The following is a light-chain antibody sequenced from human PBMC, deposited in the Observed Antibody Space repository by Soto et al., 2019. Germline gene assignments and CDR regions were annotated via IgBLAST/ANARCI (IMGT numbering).Light chain of an antibody. Sequence: EIVLTQSPGTLSLSPGERATLSCRASQSVSSSYLAWYQQKPGQAPRLLIYGASSRATGIPDRFSGSGSGTDFRLTISRLEPEDFAVYYCQQYGSSPRFTFGPGTKVDIK. CDR3: QQYGSSPRFT. V-gene: IGKV3-20*01. J-gene: IGKJ3*01. CDR2: GAS. CDR1: QSVSSSY.